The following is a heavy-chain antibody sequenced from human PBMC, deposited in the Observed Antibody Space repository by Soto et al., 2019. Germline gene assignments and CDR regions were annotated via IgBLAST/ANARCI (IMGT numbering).Heavy chain of an antibody. CDR2: IYHSGST. CDR3: SVANSNWFDP. D-gene: IGHD5-12*01. Sequence: PSETLSLTCTVSGGSISSRSPYWSWIRQPPGKGLEWIGNIYHSGSTYYSPSLESRVTISIDTSKNQFSLRLNSVTATDTAVYYCSVANSNWFDPWGQGTLVTVSS. CDR1: GGSISSRSPY. V-gene: IGHV4-39*01. J-gene: IGHJ5*02.